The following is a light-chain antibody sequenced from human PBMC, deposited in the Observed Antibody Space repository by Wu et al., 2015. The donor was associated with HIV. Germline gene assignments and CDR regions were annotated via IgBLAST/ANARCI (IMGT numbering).Light chain of an antibody. CDR1: QSVSSN. CDR3: QQYNNWPRS. J-gene: IGKJ2*03. CDR2: GAS. Sequence: EVVLIQSPATLSLSPGERATLSCRASQSVSSNLAWYQQKPGQAPRLLIYGASTRATGIPARFSGSGSGTEFTLTISSLQSEDFAVYYCQQYNNWPRSFGQGTKLEIK. V-gene: IGKV3-15*01.